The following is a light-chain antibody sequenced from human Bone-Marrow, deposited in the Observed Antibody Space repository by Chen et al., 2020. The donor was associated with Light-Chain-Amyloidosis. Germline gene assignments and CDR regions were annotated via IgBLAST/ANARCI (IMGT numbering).Light chain of an antibody. CDR3: QQRNYWPLT. V-gene: IGKV3-11*01. Sequence: EIVLTQSPATLSLSPGERATLSCRASQSVSIYLAWYQQKPGQAPRLLIYDASNRATGIPARFSGRGSGTDFTLTISSLEPEDFALYYCQQRNYWPLTFGGGTEVEIK. CDR2: DAS. CDR1: QSVSIY. J-gene: IGKJ4*01.